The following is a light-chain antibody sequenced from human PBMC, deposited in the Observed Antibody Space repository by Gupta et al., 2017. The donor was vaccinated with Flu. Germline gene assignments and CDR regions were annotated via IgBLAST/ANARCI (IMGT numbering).Light chain of an antibody. CDR2: DDS. CDR3: QVWDTNNDHWV. V-gene: IGLV3-21*02. CDR1: KIGRET. J-gene: IGLJ3*02. Sequence: SYVLTQPPSLSVAPGLTARITCAGTKIGRETVHWYQQKPGQAPVLVVCDDSDRPSGIPERFSGSNSGNMATLTISRVEDGDEADYYCQVWDTNNDHWVFGGGTMLTVL.